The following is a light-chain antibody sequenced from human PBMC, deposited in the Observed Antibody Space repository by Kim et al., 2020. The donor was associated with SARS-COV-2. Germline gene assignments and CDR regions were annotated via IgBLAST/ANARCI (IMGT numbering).Light chain of an antibody. CDR1: QSVTSNY. V-gene: IGKV3-20*01. CDR3: QQYGTSIT. Sequence: EIVLTQSPGTLSLSPGVRATLSCRGSQSVTSNYLAWYQQKPGQAPRLLIYGASTRATGIPDRFSGRGSGTDFTLTISRLEPEDFAVYYCQQYGTSITFGQGTRLESK. J-gene: IGKJ5*01. CDR2: GAS.